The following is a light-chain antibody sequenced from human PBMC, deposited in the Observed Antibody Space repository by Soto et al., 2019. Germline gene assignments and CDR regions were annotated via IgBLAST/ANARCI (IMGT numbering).Light chain of an antibody. CDR2: DAS. V-gene: IGKV1-5*01. CDR3: QPYDSFPWT. CDR1: QGISNW. J-gene: IGKJ1*01. Sequence: DIQMTQSPSTLSASVGDRVTITCRASQGISNWLAWYQQKPGKPPKLLIYDASGLDSGVPSRLSGSGYGPEFTLTISGLQPEDFATFYCQPYDSFPWTFGQGTNVDIK.